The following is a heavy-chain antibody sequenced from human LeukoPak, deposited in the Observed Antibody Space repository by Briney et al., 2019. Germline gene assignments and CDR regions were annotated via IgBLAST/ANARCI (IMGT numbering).Heavy chain of an antibody. Sequence: ASVKVSCKASGYTFSGTGWYLYWLRQAPGQGLECMGWIYPYTGATHYAQKFQGRVAMTRDTSISTAYMEMSRLRPDDTAVYYCARDGPAQMVDFDYWGQGTLVTVSS. CDR2: IYPYTGAT. D-gene: IGHD3-10*01. CDR1: GYTFSGTGWY. J-gene: IGHJ4*02. V-gene: IGHV1-2*02. CDR3: ARDGPAQMVDFDY.